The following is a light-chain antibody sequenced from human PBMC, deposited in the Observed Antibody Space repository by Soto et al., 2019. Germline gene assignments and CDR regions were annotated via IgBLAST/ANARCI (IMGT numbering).Light chain of an antibody. CDR2: ATS. V-gene: IGKV1-39*01. J-gene: IGKJ1*01. CDR1: QSISNY. CDR3: QQSYSAPQ. Sequence: DIQMTQSPSSLSASVGDRVTITCRASQSISNYLNWYQQKPGRAPNLLIYATSTLQSGVPSRFNSNGSGTDFTLTISSLQTEDFATYYCQQSYSAPQFGQGTKVDIX.